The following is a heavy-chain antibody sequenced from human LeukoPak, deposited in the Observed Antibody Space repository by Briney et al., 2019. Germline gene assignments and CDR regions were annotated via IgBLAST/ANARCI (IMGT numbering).Heavy chain of an antibody. CDR3: ARDSAYYDILTGYPGEYYLDY. D-gene: IGHD3-9*01. CDR1: GGSISSYY. J-gene: IGHJ4*02. V-gene: IGHV4-4*07. Sequence: PSETLSLTCTVSGGSISSYYWSWIRQPAGKGLEWIGRIYTSGSTNYNPSLKSRVTMSVDTSKNQFSLKLSSVTAADTAVYYCARDSAYYDILTGYPGEYYLDYWGQGTLVTVSS. CDR2: IYTSGST.